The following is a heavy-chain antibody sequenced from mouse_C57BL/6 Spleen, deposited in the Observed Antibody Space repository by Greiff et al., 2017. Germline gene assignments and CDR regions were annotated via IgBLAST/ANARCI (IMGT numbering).Heavy chain of an antibody. J-gene: IGHJ2*01. CDR2: ISSGGSYT. CDR3: ASQATTVEDYFDY. D-gene: IGHD1-1*01. CDR1: GFTFSSYG. V-gene: IGHV5-6*01. Sequence: EVKLMESGGDLVKPGGSLKLSCAASGFTFSSYGMSWVRQTPDKRLEWVATISSGGSYTSSPDRVKGRFTMARDNATSTLYLQMSSLKSEDAAMYYCASQATTVEDYFDYWGQGTTLTVSS.